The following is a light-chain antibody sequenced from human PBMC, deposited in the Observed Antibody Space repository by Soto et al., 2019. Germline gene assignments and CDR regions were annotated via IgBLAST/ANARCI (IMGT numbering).Light chain of an antibody. CDR3: KQSYSTQWT. J-gene: IGKJ1*01. V-gene: IGKV1-39*01. CDR2: SAS. CDR1: RSISRF. Sequence: DIQMTQSPSSLSASLVDRVTMTCRASRSISRFVSWYQQKPGKAPNLLIYSASSLHIGVPSRFSGSGSGTDFTLTITNLQPEDFAVYYCKQSYSTQWTFGQGTKVDIK.